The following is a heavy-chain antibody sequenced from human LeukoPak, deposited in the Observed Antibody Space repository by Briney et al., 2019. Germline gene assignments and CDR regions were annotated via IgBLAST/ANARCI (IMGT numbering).Heavy chain of an antibody. Sequence: GGTLRLSCAASGFTFSSYGMHWVRQAPGKGLEWVAFIRYDGSNKYYADSVKGRFTISRDNSKNTLYLQMNSLRAEDTAVYYCAKDIYRYCSSTSCLFDYWGQGTLVTVSS. V-gene: IGHV3-30*02. J-gene: IGHJ4*02. CDR1: GFTFSSYG. CDR3: AKDIYRYCSSTSCLFDY. CDR2: IRYDGSNK. D-gene: IGHD2-2*01.